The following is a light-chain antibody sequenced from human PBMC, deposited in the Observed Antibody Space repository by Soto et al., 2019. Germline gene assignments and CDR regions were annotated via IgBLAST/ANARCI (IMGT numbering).Light chain of an antibody. CDR3: QQYDSSPLT. Sequence: EIVLTQSPGTLSVSPGERATLSCRASQSVGSSFLAWYQQKPGQAPRLLIYGASRRATGIPDRFSGSGSGTDFTLTISRLEPEDFAVYYCQQYDSSPLTFGGGTKVDIK. CDR2: GAS. CDR1: QSVGSSF. J-gene: IGKJ4*01. V-gene: IGKV3-20*01.